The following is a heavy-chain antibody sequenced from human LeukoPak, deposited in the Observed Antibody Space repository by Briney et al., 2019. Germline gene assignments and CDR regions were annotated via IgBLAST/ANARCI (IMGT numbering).Heavy chain of an antibody. CDR2: ISSSSSYI. Sequence: GGSLRLSCAASGFTFSSYSMNWVRQAPGKGLEWVSSISSSSSYIYFADSVKGRFTISRDNAKNSLYLQMNSLRAEDTAVYYCARDSFRGFDIWGQGTMVTVSS. CDR3: ARDSFRGFDI. J-gene: IGHJ3*02. V-gene: IGHV3-21*01. CDR1: GFTFSSYS. D-gene: IGHD3-10*01.